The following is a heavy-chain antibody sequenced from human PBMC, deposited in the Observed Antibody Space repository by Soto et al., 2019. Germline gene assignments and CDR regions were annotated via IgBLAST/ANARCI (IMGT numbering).Heavy chain of an antibody. Sequence: SGPTLVNRTQTLTRTSTCSRFSHNTTGVGVGWIRQPPGKALEWLALIYWDDDKHYSPSLKARLTVTKDSSQNQVVLTMTNVEPVDTATYYRPHLDRTVLPYDDWGDGTLVTVSA. CDR2: IYWDDDK. D-gene: IGHD2-15*01. CDR1: RFSHNTTGVG. V-gene: IGHV2-5*02. CDR3: PHLDRTVLPYDD. J-gene: IGHJ4*01.